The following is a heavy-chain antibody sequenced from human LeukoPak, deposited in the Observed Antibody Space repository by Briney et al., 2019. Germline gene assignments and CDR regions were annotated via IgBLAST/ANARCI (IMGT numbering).Heavy chain of an antibody. J-gene: IGHJ6*04. CDR1: GFTFSSYG. D-gene: IGHD3-9*01. V-gene: IGHV3-33*01. CDR2: IWYDGSNK. CDR3: ARDILTGGMDV. Sequence: GGSLRLSCAASGFTFSSYGMHWVRQAPGKGLEWVAVIWYDGSNKYYADSVKGRFTISRDNSKNTLYLQMNSLRAEDTAVYNCARDILTGGMDVWGKGTTVTVSS.